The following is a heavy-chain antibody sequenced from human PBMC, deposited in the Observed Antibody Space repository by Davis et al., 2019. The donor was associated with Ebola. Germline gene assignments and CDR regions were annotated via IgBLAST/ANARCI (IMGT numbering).Heavy chain of an antibody. CDR2: IIPILGIA. Sequence: AASVKVSCKASGGTFSSYAISWVRQAPGQGLEWMGRIIPILGIANYAQKFQGRVTITADKSTSTAYMELSSLRSEDTAVYYCARGSSSWYYYYGMDVWGQGTTVTVSS. D-gene: IGHD6-13*01. V-gene: IGHV1-69*04. J-gene: IGHJ6*02. CDR1: GGTFSSYA. CDR3: ARGSSSWYYYYGMDV.